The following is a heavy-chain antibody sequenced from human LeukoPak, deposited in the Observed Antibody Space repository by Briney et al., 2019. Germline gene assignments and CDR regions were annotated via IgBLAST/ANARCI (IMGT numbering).Heavy chain of an antibody. J-gene: IGHJ4*02. CDR3: ASAGGSGWYFDY. CDR1: RFTFNKYY. V-gene: IGHV3-7*01. CDR2: IKQDGSEK. D-gene: IGHD3-10*01. Sequence: GGSLRLSCVASRFTFNKYYMSWVRQAPGKGLEWVGNIKQDGSEKNYVDSVKGRFTTSRDNAKNSLYLQMNSLRAEDTAVYYCASAGGSGWYFDYWGQGTLVTVSS.